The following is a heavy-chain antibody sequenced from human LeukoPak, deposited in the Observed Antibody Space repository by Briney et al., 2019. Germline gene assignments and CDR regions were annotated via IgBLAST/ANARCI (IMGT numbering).Heavy chain of an antibody. Sequence: SETLSLTCTVSGGSISNYYWNWIRQPPGKGLEWIGYIYYSGTTNYNPSLKSRVTISVDTSKNQFSLKLSSVTAADTAVYYCARVRVSDFWSGAIFDYWGQGTLVTVSS. CDR2: IYYSGTT. CDR1: GGSISNYY. D-gene: IGHD3-3*01. V-gene: IGHV4-59*08. J-gene: IGHJ4*02. CDR3: ARVRVSDFWSGAIFDY.